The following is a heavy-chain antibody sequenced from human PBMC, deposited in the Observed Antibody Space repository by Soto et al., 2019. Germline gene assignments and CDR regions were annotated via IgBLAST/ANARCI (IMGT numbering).Heavy chain of an antibody. Sequence: GESLKISCKGSGYSFTSYWIGWVRQMPGKGLECMGIIYPGDSDTRYSPSFQGQVTISADKSISTAYLQWSSLKASDTAMYYCASPQRGYCSSTSCYDAFDIWGQGTMVTVSS. D-gene: IGHD2-2*01. CDR3: ASPQRGYCSSTSCYDAFDI. CDR1: GYSFTSYW. J-gene: IGHJ3*02. CDR2: IYPGDSDT. V-gene: IGHV5-51*01.